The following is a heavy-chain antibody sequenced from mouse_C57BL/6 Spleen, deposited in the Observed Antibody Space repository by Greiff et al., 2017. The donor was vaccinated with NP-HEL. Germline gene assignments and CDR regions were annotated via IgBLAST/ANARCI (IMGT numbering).Heavy chain of an antibody. CDR1: GYTFTSYW. V-gene: IGHV1-55*01. Sequence: QVHVKQSGAELVKPGASVKMSCKASGYTFTSYWITWVKQRPGQGLEWIGDIYPGSGSTNYNEKFKSKATLTAEKSSSTAYMQLSSLTSEDSAVYFCAREETRRGDYWGQGTTLTVSS. J-gene: IGHJ2*01. CDR3: AREETRRGDY. CDR2: IYPGSGST.